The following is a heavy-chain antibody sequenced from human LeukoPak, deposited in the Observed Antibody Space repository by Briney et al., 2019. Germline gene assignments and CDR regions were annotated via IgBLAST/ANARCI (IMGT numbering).Heavy chain of an antibody. Sequence: SQTLCLTCAVSGGSLCGGGYYWSWIRQHPGEGLEWLGYICFRGSNCYNPSLQSRVTISVDTSKNQFSLKLSSVTAADTAVYYCARGGCYGSGSYLKLRCYCGMDVWAKGTTVSVSS. V-gene: IGHV4-31*11. D-gene: IGHD3-10*01. CDR2: ICFRGSN. CDR3: ARGGCYGSGSYLKLRCYCGMDV. J-gene: IGHJ6*04. CDR1: GGSLCGGGYY.